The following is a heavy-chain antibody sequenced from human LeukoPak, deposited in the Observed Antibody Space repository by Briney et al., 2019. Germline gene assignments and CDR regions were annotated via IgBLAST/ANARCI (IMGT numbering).Heavy chain of an antibody. CDR3: ASRAGYTGSWSAFDY. V-gene: IGHV3-7*05. CDR1: GFTFSSYW. D-gene: IGHD6-13*01. J-gene: IGHJ4*02. CDR2: IKQDGSEK. Sequence: RAGGSLRLSCAASGFTFSSYWMTWVRQAPGKGLEWVANIKQDGSEKCHVDSVKGRFTISKDNAKNSLYLQMNSLRAEDTAVYYCASRAGYTGSWSAFDYWGQGTLVTVSS.